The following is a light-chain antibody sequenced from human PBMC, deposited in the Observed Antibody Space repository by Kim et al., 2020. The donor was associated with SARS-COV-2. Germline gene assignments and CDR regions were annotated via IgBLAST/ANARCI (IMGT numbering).Light chain of an antibody. CDR1: NIGSKS. V-gene: IGLV3-21*04. J-gene: IGLJ2*01. CDR2: YDD. Sequence: VAPGNTARITCGADNIGSKSVHWYQQRPGQAPVLVIYYDDDRPSGIPERFSGSNSGNTATLTISRVETGDEADYYCQVWDSTCAVFGGGTRLTVL. CDR3: QVWDSTCAV.